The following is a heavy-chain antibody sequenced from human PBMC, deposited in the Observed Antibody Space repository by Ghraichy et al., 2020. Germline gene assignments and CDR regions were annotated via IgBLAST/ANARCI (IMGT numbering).Heavy chain of an antibody. D-gene: IGHD2-2*01. CDR2: IYHNGRT. CDR1: GDSLNNYY. Sequence: SQTLSLTCTVSGDSLNNYYWSWIRQAPGKGLEWIGSIYHNGRTKYNPSLKSRVTMSVDTSKIQFSLSLTSVTAADTAVFYCARDQEWRASSSGFDPWGQGTLVSVSP. J-gene: IGHJ5*02. CDR3: ARDQEWRASSSGFDP. V-gene: IGHV4-59*01.